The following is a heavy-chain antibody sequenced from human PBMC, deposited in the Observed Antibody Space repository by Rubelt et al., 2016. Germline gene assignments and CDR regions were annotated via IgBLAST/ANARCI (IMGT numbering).Heavy chain of an antibody. CDR1: GGSFSGYY. D-gene: IGHD6-25*01. CDR3: ARVRSSATMAPYYFDY. J-gene: IGHJ4*02. Sequence: QVQLQQWGAGLLKPSETLSLTCAVYGGSFSGYYWSWIRQAPGKGLEWIGEINHSGSTNYNPSLKSRVTISVDTSKNQFSLKRSSVTAADTAVYYCARVRSSATMAPYYFDYWGQGTLVTVSS. V-gene: IGHV4-34*01. CDR2: INHSGST.